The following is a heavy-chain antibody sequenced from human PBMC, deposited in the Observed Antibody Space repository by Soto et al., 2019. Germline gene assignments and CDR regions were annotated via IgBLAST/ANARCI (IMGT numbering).Heavy chain of an antibody. CDR2: ISYDGSNK. CDR3: AILGGCGPLVP. D-gene: IGHD6-19*01. V-gene: IGHV3-30*03. CDR1: GFTFSSYG. Sequence: QVQLVESGGGVVQPGRSLRLSCAASGFTFSSYGMHWVRQAPGKGLEWVAVISYDGSNKYYADSVKGRFTISRDNSKNPLYLEMNSLRAEDTAVYYCAILGGCGPLVPWGQGTLVAVSS. J-gene: IGHJ5*02.